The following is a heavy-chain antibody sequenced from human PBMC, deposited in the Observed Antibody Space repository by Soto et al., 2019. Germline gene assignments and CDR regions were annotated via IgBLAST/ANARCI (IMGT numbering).Heavy chain of an antibody. Sequence: GGSLRLSCEVSGFSFGTYIMAWVRQAPGKGLEWVSYISGSATSKFYADSVRGRFTISRDNGKNSLSLQMNSLTGEDTGVYFCTRVKGILVAAAFFDYWGRGTPVTVSS. D-gene: IGHD2-15*01. CDR1: GFSFGTYI. V-gene: IGHV3-48*01. CDR3: TRVKGILVAAAFFDY. CDR2: ISGSATSK. J-gene: IGHJ4*02.